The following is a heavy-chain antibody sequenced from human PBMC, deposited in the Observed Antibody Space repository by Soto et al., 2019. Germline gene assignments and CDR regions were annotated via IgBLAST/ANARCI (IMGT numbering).Heavy chain of an antibody. V-gene: IGHV1-18*01. J-gene: IGHJ4*02. CDR3: ARDLPPVDY. CDR2: ISAYNGNT. Sequence: QVQLVQSGAEVKKPGASVKVSCKASGYTFSSYFISWVRQAPGQGLERMGWISAYNGNTNSAQNLQGRVTMTTDTSTRTADLELRSLRSDDTAVYYCARDLPPVDYWGPGTRVTVPS. CDR1: GYTFSSYF.